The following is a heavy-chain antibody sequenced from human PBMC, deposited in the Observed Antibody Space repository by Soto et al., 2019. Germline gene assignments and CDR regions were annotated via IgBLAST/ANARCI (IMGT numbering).Heavy chain of an antibody. CDR2: IYYSGST. CDR1: GGSISSGGYY. V-gene: IGHV4-31*03. Sequence: LSLTFTVSGGSISSGGYYWSWIRQHPGKGLEWIGYIYYSGSTYYNPSLKSRVTISVDTSKNQFSLKLSSVTAADKAVYYCARDAGVGAITYGMDVWGQGTTVTVTS. J-gene: IGHJ6*02. CDR3: ARDAGVGAITYGMDV. D-gene: IGHD1-26*01.